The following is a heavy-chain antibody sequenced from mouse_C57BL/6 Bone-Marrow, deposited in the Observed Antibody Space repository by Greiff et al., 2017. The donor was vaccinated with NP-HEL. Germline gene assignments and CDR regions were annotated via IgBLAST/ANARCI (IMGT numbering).Heavy chain of an antibody. D-gene: IGHD1-1*01. J-gene: IGHJ1*03. Sequence: QVQLQQPGAELVKPGASVKLSCKASGYTFTSYWMHWVKQRPGRGLEWIGRIDPYSGGTKYNEKFKSKATLTVDKPSSTASMQLSSLTSEDSAVYYCARDGSSSWYFGGWGTVTTVTVSS. CDR3: ARDGSSSWYFGG. V-gene: IGHV1-72*01. CDR2: IDPYSGGT. CDR1: GYTFTSYW.